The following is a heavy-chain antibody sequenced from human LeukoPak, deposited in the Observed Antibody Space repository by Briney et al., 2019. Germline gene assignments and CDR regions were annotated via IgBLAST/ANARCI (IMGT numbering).Heavy chain of an antibody. D-gene: IGHD3-3*01. CDR1: GYTFTSYD. V-gene: IGHV1-8*03. Sequence: ASVKVSCKASGYTFTSYDINWVRQATGQGLEWMGWMNPNSGNTGYAQKFQGRVTITRNTSISTAYMELSSLRSDDTAVYYCARAGRDGRVRFGNWFDPWGQGTLVTVSS. CDR2: MNPNSGNT. CDR3: ARAGRDGRVRFGNWFDP. J-gene: IGHJ5*02.